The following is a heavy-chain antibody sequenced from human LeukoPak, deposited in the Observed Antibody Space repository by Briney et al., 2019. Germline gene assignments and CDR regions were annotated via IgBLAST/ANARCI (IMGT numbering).Heavy chain of an antibody. Sequence: GGSLRLSCVASGLTFTNYGMMWVRQAPGKGLVWVSYIDGDGRTTTYADSVKGRFTISRDNAKNTLYPQMNSLRAEDTAMYYCARNYNGVSCWGQGTLVIVSS. CDR1: GLTFTNYG. D-gene: IGHD3-10*01. CDR3: ARNYNGVSC. V-gene: IGHV3-74*01. J-gene: IGHJ4*02. CDR2: IDGDGRTT.